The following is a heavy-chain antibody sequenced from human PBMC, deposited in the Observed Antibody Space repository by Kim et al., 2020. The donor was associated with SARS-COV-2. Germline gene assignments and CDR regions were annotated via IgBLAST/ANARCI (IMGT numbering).Heavy chain of an antibody. D-gene: IGHD2-21*02. Sequence: PVQGRFTISRDDSKNTLYLQMNSLKTEDTAVYYCTSVLGDNCGGDCYSRVWGQGTTVTVSS. J-gene: IGHJ6*02. CDR3: TSVLGDNCGGDCYSRV. V-gene: IGHV3-15*01.